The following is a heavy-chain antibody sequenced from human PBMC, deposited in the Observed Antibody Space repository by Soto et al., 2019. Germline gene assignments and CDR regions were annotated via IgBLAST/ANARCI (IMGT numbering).Heavy chain of an antibody. J-gene: IGHJ6*02. CDR1: GFTFSSYA. D-gene: IGHD5-12*01. CDR3: ASNGGYDYYYYYGMDV. Sequence: LRLSCAASGFTFSSYAMHWVRQAPGKGLEWVAVISYDGSNKYYADSVKGRFTISRDNSKNTLYLQMNSLRAEDTAVYYCASNGGYDYYYYYGMDVWGQGTTVTVSS. V-gene: IGHV3-30-3*01. CDR2: ISYDGSNK.